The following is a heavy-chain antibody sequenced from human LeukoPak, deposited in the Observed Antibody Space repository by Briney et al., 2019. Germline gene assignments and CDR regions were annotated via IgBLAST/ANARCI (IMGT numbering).Heavy chain of an antibody. D-gene: IGHD3-10*01. CDR2: IYPTDSET. CDR1: GHNFTTYW. Sequence: GESLKISCQGSGHNFTTYWIGWVRQQPGEGLEWMGLIYPTDSETKCNPSFQGQVTFSADKSTRTAYLQWDTLKASDTATYYCTSRRAPYYFYIDVWGKGTTVTVSS. J-gene: IGHJ6*04. V-gene: IGHV5-51*01. CDR3: TSRRAPYYFYIDV.